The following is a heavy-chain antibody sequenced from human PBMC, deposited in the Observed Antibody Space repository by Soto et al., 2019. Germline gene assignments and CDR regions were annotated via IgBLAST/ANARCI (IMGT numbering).Heavy chain of an antibody. CDR2: ISVSGGST. J-gene: IGHJ3*01. Sequence: GGSLRLSCTASGVTFSNYGMTWIRQAPGKGLEWVSGISVSGGSTHYTDSVKGRFSISRDNSKNTMYLQMNSLRAEDTALYHCAKRAQLLPTTKGGSFAVWGQGTMVTVSS. CDR3: AKRAQLLPTTKGGSFAV. CDR1: GVTFSNYG. V-gene: IGHV3-23*01. D-gene: IGHD2-15*01.